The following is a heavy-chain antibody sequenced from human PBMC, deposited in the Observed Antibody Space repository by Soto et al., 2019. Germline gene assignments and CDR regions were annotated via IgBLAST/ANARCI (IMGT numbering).Heavy chain of an antibody. Sequence: PGGSLRLSCAASGFTFSNYYMMWIRQAPGKGLECLSYISSREVTVYYADSVKGRFTISRDNTKNSLYLQMTTLRDEDTAVYYCARVSASGWHVNGRDYFDSWGQGTLVTVSS. J-gene: IGHJ4*02. D-gene: IGHD6-19*01. CDR3: ARVSASGWHVNGRDYFDS. CDR1: GFTFSNYY. CDR2: ISSREVTV. V-gene: IGHV3-11*01.